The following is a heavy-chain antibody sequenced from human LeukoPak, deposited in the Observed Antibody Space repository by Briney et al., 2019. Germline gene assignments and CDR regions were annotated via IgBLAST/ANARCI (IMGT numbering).Heavy chain of an antibody. J-gene: IGHJ4*02. CDR2: INPSGGTT. V-gene: IGHV1-46*01. CDR1: GYTLTSYY. D-gene: IGHD6-13*01. Sequence: ASVKVSFKASGYTLTSYYMHWVRQPPAQGLEWMGIINPSGGTTSYTQKFQGRVTMTRDTSTSTVYMELNSLTSEDTAVYYCARGYSSSRYWGGGDYWGQGTLVTVSS. CDR3: ARGYSSSRYWGGGDY.